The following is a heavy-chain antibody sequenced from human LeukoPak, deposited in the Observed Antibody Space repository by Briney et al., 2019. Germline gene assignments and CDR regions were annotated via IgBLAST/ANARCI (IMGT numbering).Heavy chain of an antibody. J-gene: IGHJ4*02. V-gene: IGHV3-30*02. CDR1: GFTFNNYD. Sequence: GGSLRLSCAASGFTFNNYDMQWVRQAPGKGREGVAFIRYNGNNQYYADSVRGRFTISRDNSKNTLYLQMNTLRAADTAVYYCARAPYVDNGYTAEVADYWGQGTPVTVSS. CDR3: ARAPYVDNGYTAEVADY. CDR2: IRYNGNNQ. D-gene: IGHD3-16*01.